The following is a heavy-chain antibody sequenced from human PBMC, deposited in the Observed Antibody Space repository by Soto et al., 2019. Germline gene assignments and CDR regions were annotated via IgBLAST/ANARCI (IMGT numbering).Heavy chain of an antibody. CDR2: IYYSGST. V-gene: IGHV4-39*01. D-gene: IGHD6-13*01. J-gene: IGHJ5*02. CDR3: ARQERIAAGLRWFDP. CDR1: GGSISSSSYY. Sequence: QLQLQESGPGLVKPSETLSLTCTVSGGSISSSSYYWGWIRQPPGKGLEWIGSIYYSGSTYYNPSLKSRVTISVDTSKNQFSLKLSSVTAADTAVYYYARQERIAAGLRWFDPWGQGTLVTVSS.